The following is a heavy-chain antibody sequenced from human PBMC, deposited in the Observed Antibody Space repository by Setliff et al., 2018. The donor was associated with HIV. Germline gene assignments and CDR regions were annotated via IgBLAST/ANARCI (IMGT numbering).Heavy chain of an antibody. V-gene: IGHV3-23*01. Sequence: VGSLRLSCAASGFTFSTYAMGWVRQAPGKGLEWVSTVGAVGAPTHYAESVKGRFTISKDNSRDTLYLQMSSLREEDTAVYYCAKVFAYGIDGFDIWGQGTMVTVSS. CDR3: AKVFAYGIDGFDI. J-gene: IGHJ3*02. D-gene: IGHD3-16*01. CDR1: GFTFSTYA. CDR2: VGAVGAPT.